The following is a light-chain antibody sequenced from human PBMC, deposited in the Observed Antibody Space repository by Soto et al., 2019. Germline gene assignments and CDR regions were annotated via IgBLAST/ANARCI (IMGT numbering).Light chain of an antibody. Sequence: DIQMTQSPSTLSASVGDRVTITCRTSQTIRTWLAWYQQKPGKAPKLLIYDASSLESGVPSRFSGSVSGTEFTLTISSLQPDDFATYYCQQYNTYSGTFDQGTKVEIK. V-gene: IGKV1-5*01. J-gene: IGKJ1*01. CDR2: DAS. CDR1: QTIRTW. CDR3: QQYNTYSGT.